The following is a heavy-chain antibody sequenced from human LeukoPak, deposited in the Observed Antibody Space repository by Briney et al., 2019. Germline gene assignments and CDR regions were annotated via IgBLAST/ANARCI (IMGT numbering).Heavy chain of an antibody. J-gene: IGHJ3*02. CDR3: ASYRYGSSFAFDI. Sequence: GGSLRLSCAASGFTFSRYWMHWLRQAPGKGLVWVSRISTDGSSTTYADSVKGRFTISRDNGRNTLYLQMYSLRAEDTAVYYCASYRYGSSFAFDIWGQGTMVTVSS. V-gene: IGHV3-74*01. CDR1: GFTFSRYW. CDR2: ISTDGSST. D-gene: IGHD6-6*01.